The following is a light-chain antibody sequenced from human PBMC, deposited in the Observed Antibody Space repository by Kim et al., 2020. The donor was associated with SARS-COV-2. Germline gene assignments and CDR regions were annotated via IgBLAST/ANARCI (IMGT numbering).Light chain of an antibody. J-gene: IGKJ1*01. V-gene: IGKV3-15*01. CDR1: QSISTN. Sequence: SVPPGQRPTLSCRASQSISTNVVWYQQKAGQAPRLLIYGASTRATGIPARFSGSGSGTEFTLTISSLQSEDFAVYYCQQYSLWWPFGHGTKVDIK. CDR3: QQYSLWWP. CDR2: GAS.